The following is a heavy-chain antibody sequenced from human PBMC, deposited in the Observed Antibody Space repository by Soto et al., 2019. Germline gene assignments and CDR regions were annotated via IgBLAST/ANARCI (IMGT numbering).Heavy chain of an antibody. J-gene: IGHJ5*02. CDR1: GGSLSGYY. D-gene: IGHD3-16*01. Sequence: QVQLQQWGAGLLKPSETLSLTCAVYGGSLSGYYWSWIRQPPGKGLEWIGEINRSGSTNYIPSLTSRVIISIDTSKNQFSLKLISVTAADTAVYYCARGLLGGAATWGQGTLVTVSS. CDR2: INRSGST. V-gene: IGHV4-34*01. CDR3: ARGLLGGAAT.